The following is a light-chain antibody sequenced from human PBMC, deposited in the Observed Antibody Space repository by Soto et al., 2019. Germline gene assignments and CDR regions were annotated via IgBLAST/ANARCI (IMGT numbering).Light chain of an antibody. CDR3: QQSSTTPHT. Sequence: DIRVTQSPSSLYASVGDRVIITCRASQSFGTYLSWYQQKPGKAPKLLIKLGSTLQSGVTSRLSGSGSGTDITLAISSLQPEDCAKYYLQQSSTTPHTFGG. CDR2: LGS. V-gene: IGKV1-39*01. J-gene: IGKJ4*01. CDR1: QSFGTY.